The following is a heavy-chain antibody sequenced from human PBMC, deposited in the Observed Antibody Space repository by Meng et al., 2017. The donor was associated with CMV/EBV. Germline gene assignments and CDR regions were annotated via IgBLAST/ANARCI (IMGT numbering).Heavy chain of an antibody. CDR1: GGSISSSSYY. J-gene: IGHJ4*02. D-gene: IGHD3-3*01. Sequence: GSLRLSCTVSGGSISSSSYYWGWIRQPPGKGLEWIGSIYYSGSTYYNPSLKSRVTISVDTSKSQFSLKLSSVTAADTAVYYCARDDYDFWSGYYSDSDYWGQGTLVTVSS. CDR2: IYYSGST. V-gene: IGHV4-39*07. CDR3: ARDDYDFWSGYYSDSDY.